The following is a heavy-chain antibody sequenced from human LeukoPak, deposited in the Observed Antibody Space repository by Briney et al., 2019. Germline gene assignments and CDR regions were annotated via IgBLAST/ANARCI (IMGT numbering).Heavy chain of an antibody. CDR1: GGSFSGYY. CDR2: INHSGST. J-gene: IGHJ3*02. V-gene: IGHV4-34*01. Sequence: SETLSLTCAVYGGSFSGYYWSWIRQPPGKGLEWIGEINHSGSTNYNPSLKSRVTISVDTSKNQFSLKLSSVTAADTAVYYCARKRGAFDIWGQGTMVTVSS. CDR3: ARKRGAFDI.